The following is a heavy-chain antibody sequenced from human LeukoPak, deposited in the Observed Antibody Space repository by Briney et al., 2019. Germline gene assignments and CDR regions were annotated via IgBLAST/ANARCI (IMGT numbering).Heavy chain of an antibody. V-gene: IGHV3-23*01. J-gene: IGHJ4*02. Sequence: GGSLRLSCEASGFTFGNYVMNWVRQAPGKGLEWVSGISDSGGGTYYADSVKGRFTISRDNSKNTLYLQMNSLRAEDTAVYYCAKLPGRAADYWGQGTLVTVSS. CDR2: ISDSGGGT. CDR3: AKLPGRAADY. CDR1: GFTFGNYV.